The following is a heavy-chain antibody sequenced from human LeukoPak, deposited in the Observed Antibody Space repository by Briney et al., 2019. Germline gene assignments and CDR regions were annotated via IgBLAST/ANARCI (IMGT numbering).Heavy chain of an antibody. CDR1: GGSISSGSYY. J-gene: IGHJ4*02. CDR2: IYTSGST. D-gene: IGHD3-10*01. V-gene: IGHV4-61*02. CDR3: AREGLLRFGELFQSTFDY. Sequence: PSETLSLTCTVSGGSISSGSYYWSWIRQPAGKGLEWIGRIYTSGSTNYNPSLKSRVTISVDTSKNQFSLKLSSVTAADTAVYYCAREGLLRFGELFQSTFDYWGQGTLVTVSS.